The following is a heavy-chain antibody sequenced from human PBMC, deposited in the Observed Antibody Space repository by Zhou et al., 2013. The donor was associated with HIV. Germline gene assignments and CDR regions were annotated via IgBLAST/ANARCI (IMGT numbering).Heavy chain of an antibody. D-gene: IGHD4-17*01. V-gene: IGHV1-69*12. J-gene: IGHJ4*02. Sequence: QVQLVQSGAEVKKPRSSVKVSCKASGGSFSSYAISWVRQAPGQGLEWMGGIIPIFGTANYAQSFQDRVTITADDSTTTASMELSSLRSEDTAMYYCVRANYGGNLPILSFDYVGPGNPGPPSP. CDR1: GGSFSSYA. CDR3: VRANYGGNLPILSFDY. CDR2: IIPIFGTA.